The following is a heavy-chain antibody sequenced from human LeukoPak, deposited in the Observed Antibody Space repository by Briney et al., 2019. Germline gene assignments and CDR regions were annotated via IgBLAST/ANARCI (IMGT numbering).Heavy chain of an antibody. Sequence: SETLSLTCTVSGGSISNYYWSWIRQPPGKGLEWIGYIYYSGNTNYNPSLKSRVTISVDTSKNQFSLKLSSVTAADTAVYYCASGYSFYFDYWGQGTLVTVSS. CDR2: IYYSGNT. CDR3: ASGYSFYFDY. J-gene: IGHJ4*02. V-gene: IGHV4-59*01. CDR1: GGSISNYY. D-gene: IGHD5-18*01.